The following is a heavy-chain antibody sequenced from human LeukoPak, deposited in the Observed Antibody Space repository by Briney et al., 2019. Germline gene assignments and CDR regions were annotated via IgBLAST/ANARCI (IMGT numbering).Heavy chain of an antibody. D-gene: IGHD1-26*01. J-gene: IGHJ5*02. CDR2: IYTTGST. Sequence: SETLSLTCTVSGDSISYGSSYWSWIRQPAGKGLEWIGRIYTTGSTNYNPSLKSRVTMSVDTSNNQFSLRLTSVIAADTAVYFCARGGQPDNWSHPWGQGILVTVSS. CDR1: GDSISYGSSY. CDR3: ARGGQPDNWSHP. V-gene: IGHV4-61*02.